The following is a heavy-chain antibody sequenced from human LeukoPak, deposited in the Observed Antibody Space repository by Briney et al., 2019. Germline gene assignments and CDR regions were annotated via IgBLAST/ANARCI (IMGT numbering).Heavy chain of an antibody. J-gene: IGHJ4*02. D-gene: IGHD3-16*01. Sequence: PGRSLRLSCAASGFTFGDYGLHWVRQAPGKGLEWVSGISWKSDNIDYADSVRGRFTISRDNAKNSLYLQMNSLRGEDTAFYYCARDNGSGSVRTLGTDYWGQGTLVTVSS. CDR3: ARDNGSGSVRTLGTDY. CDR1: GFTFGDYG. CDR2: ISWKSDNI. V-gene: IGHV3-9*01.